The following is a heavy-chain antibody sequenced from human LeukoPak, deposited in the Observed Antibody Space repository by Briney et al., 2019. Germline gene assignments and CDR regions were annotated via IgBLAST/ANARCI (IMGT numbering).Heavy chain of an antibody. V-gene: IGHV3-23*01. CDR3: AKKRGMQLWQYYFDY. CDR1: GFPFSSSA. CDR2: ISGSGGNT. D-gene: IGHD5-18*01. Sequence: QPGASLRLSCAASGFPFSSSAMSWVRRAPGKGLDWVAAISGSGGNTYYADSVKGRFTISRDNSKTTLYLQMNSLRAEDTAIYYCAKKRGMQLWQYYFDYWGQGTLVTVSS. J-gene: IGHJ4*02.